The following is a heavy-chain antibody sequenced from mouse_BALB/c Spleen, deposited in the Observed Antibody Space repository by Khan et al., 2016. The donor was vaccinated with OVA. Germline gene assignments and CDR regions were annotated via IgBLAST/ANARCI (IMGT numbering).Heavy chain of an antibody. V-gene: IGHV5-6*01. CDR1: GFTFSPYS. CDR2: ISSDGDYT. J-gene: IGHJ3*01. Sequence: EVQLVESGGDLAKPGGSLKLSCAASGFTFSPYSMSWVRQTPDKRLEWVATISSDGDYTYYPDSVKGRVNISRDNSKNTLYLQMSTLKSDDTAMYYCATHITGSFTYWGQGTLVTVSA. CDR3: ATHITGSFTY. D-gene: IGHD4-1*01.